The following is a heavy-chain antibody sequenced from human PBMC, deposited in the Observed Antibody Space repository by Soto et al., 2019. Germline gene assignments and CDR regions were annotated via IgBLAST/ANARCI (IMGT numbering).Heavy chain of an antibody. CDR2: IYSGGST. D-gene: IGHD3-3*01. CDR1: GFTVSSNY. V-gene: IGHV3-53*01. Sequence: GGSPRLSCAASGFTVSSNYMSWVRQAPGKGLEWVSVIYSGGSTYYADSVKGRFTISRDNSKNTLYLQMNSLRAEDTAVYYCARGFEPSDFWSGYPGYFDYWGQGTLVTVSS. J-gene: IGHJ4*02. CDR3: ARGFEPSDFWSGYPGYFDY.